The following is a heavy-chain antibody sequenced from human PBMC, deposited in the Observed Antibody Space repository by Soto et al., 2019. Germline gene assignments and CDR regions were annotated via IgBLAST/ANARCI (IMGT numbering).Heavy chain of an antibody. CDR1: GGTFSSYT. V-gene: IGHV1-69*08. CDR3: AREGGGYNRSPYFDY. Sequence: QVQLAQSGAEVKKPGSSVKVSCKASGGTFSSYTISWVRQAPGQGLEWMGRIIPILGIANYAQKFQGRVTITADKSTSTAYMELSSLRSEDTAVYYCAREGGGYNRSPYFDYWGQGTLVTVSS. J-gene: IGHJ4*02. CDR2: IIPILGIA. D-gene: IGHD5-12*01.